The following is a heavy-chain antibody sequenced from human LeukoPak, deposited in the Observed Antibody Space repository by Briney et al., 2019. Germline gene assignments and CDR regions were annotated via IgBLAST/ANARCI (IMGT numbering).Heavy chain of an antibody. J-gene: IGHJ2*01. CDR2: IYHSGST. D-gene: IGHD3-3*01. V-gene: IGHV4-4*02. CDR1: GGSISSSNW. CDR3: ASPPAYYDFWSSTHYWYFDL. Sequence: SETLSLTCAVSGGSISSSNWWSWVRQPPGKGLEWIGEIYHSGSTNYNPSLKSRVTISVDKSKNQFSLKLSSVTAADTAVYYCASPPAYYDFWSSTHYWYFDLWGRGTLVTVSS.